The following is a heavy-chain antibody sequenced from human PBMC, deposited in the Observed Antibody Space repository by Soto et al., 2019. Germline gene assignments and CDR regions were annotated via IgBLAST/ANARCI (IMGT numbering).Heavy chain of an antibody. D-gene: IGHD6-13*01. V-gene: IGHV3-23*01. CDR2: ITTTGRNT. Sequence: EMQLLESGGGLVQPGGSLRLSCAASGFTFISYGMTWVRQAPGKGLEWVSGITTTGRNTYYAESVKGRFTISRDNSKNVVYLQMNRLRAEDTAVYYCARVAAAAGTNWFDAWGQGTLVIVSS. CDR3: ARVAAAAGTNWFDA. J-gene: IGHJ5*02. CDR1: GFTFISYG.